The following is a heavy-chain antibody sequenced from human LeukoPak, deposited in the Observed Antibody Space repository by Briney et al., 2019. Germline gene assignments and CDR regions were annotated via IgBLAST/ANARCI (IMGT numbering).Heavy chain of an antibody. Sequence: PGGSLRLSCAASGFTFSSYCMSWVRQAPGKGLEWVANIKQDRSEKYYVDSVKGRFTISRDNAKKSLYLQMDSLRAEDTAVYYCAREPYYYDSSGYYFDYWGQGTLVTVSS. CDR3: AREPYYYDSSGYYFDY. CDR2: IKQDRSEK. V-gene: IGHV3-7*01. D-gene: IGHD3-22*01. CDR1: GFTFSSYC. J-gene: IGHJ4*02.